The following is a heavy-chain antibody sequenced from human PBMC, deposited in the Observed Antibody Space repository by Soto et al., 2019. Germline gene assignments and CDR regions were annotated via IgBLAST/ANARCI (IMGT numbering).Heavy chain of an antibody. CDR3: ARVVGRSRIAAAGNGWFDP. Sequence: ASVKVSCKASGYTFTSYAMHWVRQAPGQRLEWMGWINAGNGNTKYSQKFQGRVTITRDTSASTAYMELSSLRSEDTAVYYCARVVGRSRIAAAGNGWFDPWGQGTLVTVSS. CDR1: GYTFTSYA. CDR2: INAGNGNT. D-gene: IGHD6-13*01. J-gene: IGHJ5*02. V-gene: IGHV1-3*01.